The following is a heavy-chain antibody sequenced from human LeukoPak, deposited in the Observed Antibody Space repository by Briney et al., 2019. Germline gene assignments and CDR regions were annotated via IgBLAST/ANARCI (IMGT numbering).Heavy chain of an antibody. Sequence: SETLSLTCTVSGDSISSSSYYWGWIRQPPGKGLEWIGSIYYSGSTYHNPSLKSRVTISVDKTKNQFSLKLSSVTAADTAVYYCARDVVVVAASLYYFDYWGQGTLVTVSS. J-gene: IGHJ4*02. CDR1: GDSISSSSYY. CDR2: IYYSGST. D-gene: IGHD2-15*01. CDR3: ARDVVVVAASLYYFDY. V-gene: IGHV4-39*07.